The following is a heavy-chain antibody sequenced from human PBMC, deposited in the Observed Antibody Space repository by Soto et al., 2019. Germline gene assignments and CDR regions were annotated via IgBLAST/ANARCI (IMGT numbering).Heavy chain of an antibody. CDR1: GYTFTSYG. V-gene: IGHV1-18*01. CDR2: ISAYNGNT. Sequence: QVQLVQSGAEVKKPGASVKVSCKASGYTFTSYGISWVRQAPGQGLEWMGWISAYNGNTNYAQKLQGRVTMTTDTSTSTAYMELRSLRLDDTAVYCCARVTYRPPDYYSYGMDVWGQGTTVTVCS. D-gene: IGHD2-2*02. CDR3: ARVTYRPPDYYSYGMDV. J-gene: IGHJ6*02.